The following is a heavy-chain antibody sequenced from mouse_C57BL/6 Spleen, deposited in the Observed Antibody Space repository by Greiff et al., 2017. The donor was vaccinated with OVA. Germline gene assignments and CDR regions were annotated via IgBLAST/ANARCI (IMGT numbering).Heavy chain of an antibody. CDR1: GFTFSSYG. CDR3: ARHGDSKGENGFDY. CDR2: ISSGGSYT. Sequence: EVKLMESGGDLVKPGGSLKLSCAASGFTFSSYGMSWVRQTPDKRLEWVATISSGGSYTYYPDSVKGRFTISRDNAKNTLYLQMSSLKSEDTAMYYCARHGDSKGENGFDYWGQGTTLTVSS. J-gene: IGHJ2*01. D-gene: IGHD2-5*01. V-gene: IGHV5-6*01.